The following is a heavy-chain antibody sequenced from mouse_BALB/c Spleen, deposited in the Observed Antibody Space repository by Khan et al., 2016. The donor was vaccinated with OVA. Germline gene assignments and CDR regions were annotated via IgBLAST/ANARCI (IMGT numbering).Heavy chain of an antibody. CDR2: IDPANGDT. D-gene: IGHD2-1*01. Sequence: EVQLQESGAELVKPGASVKLSCTGSGFNIKDTYMHWMNQRPEQGLEWIGRIDPANGDTKYGPKFQDKATLTADTSSNTAYLQLSSLTSEDTAVYFCATLYGNTFAYWGQGTLVSVS. CDR3: ATLYGNTFAY. CDR1: GFNIKDTY. J-gene: IGHJ3*01. V-gene: IGHV14-3*02.